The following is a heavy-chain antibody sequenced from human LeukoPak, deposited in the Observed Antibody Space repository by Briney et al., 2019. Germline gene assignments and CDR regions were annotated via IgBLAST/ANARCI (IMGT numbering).Heavy chain of an antibody. CDR2: INSRSSTI. V-gene: IGHV3-48*01. D-gene: IGHD2-15*01. CDR1: GFPLSDYW. Sequence: GGSLRLSCAASGFPLSDYWMSWVRQAPGKGLEWVSYINSRSSTIYNADSVKGRFTISRDNAKNTLYLQMNSLRAEDTAVYYCAKVELLLEINVGVSHLDSWGQGIQVTVSS. CDR3: AKVELLLEINVGVSHLDS. J-gene: IGHJ4*02.